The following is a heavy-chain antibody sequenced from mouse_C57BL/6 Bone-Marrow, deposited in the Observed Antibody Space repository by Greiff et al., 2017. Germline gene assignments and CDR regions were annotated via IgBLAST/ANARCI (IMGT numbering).Heavy chain of an antibody. CDR1: GYTFTSYW. J-gene: IGHJ3*01. D-gene: IGHD1-1*01. V-gene: IGHV1-7*01. CDR2: INPSSGYT. Sequence: QVQLQQSGAELAKPGASVKLSCKASGYTFTSYWMHWVKQRPGQGLEWIGYINPSSGYTKYNQKFKGKATLTADKSSSTAYMELRSLTSEDSAVYFCARRATVVATRAWFAYWGQGTLVTVSA. CDR3: ARRATVVATRAWFAY.